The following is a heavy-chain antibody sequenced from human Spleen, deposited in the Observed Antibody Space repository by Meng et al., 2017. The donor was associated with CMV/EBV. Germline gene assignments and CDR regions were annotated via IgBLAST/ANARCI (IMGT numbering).Heavy chain of an antibody. CDR3: ARDRYYDSSRFDY. CDR2: ISSSSSYI. Sequence: GGSLRLSCAASGFTFSSYSMNWVRQAPGKGLEWVSSISSSSSYIYYADSVNGRFTISRDNAKNSLYLQMNSLRAEDTAVYYCARDRYYDSSRFDYWGQGTLVTVSS. J-gene: IGHJ4*02. V-gene: IGHV3-21*01. CDR1: GFTFSSYS. D-gene: IGHD3-22*01.